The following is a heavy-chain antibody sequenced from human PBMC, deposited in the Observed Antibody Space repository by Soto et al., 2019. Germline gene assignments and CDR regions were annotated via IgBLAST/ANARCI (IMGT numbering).Heavy chain of an antibody. Sequence: PSETLSLTCSVSGGSISSSNYYWAWIRQPPGKGLEWIGSIYYIGNTYYNPSLKSRVTMSVDTSKNQFSLKVTSVTAADTAIYYCAREDRTNGYNYDHWGQGTLVTVSS. CDR1: GGSISSSNYY. D-gene: IGHD1-1*01. V-gene: IGHV4-39*01. J-gene: IGHJ4*02. CDR3: AREDRTNGYNYDH. CDR2: IYYIGNT.